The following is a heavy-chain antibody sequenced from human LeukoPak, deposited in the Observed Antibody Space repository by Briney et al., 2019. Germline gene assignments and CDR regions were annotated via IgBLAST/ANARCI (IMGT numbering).Heavy chain of an antibody. J-gene: IGHJ5*02. V-gene: IGHV1-2*06. Sequence: ASVKVSCKASGYTFTGYYMHWVRQAPGQGLKWMGRINPNSGGTNYAQKFQGRVTMTRDTSISTAYMELSRLRSDDTAVYYCARDLRRIQLRNWFDPWGQGTLVTVSS. CDR3: ARDLRRIQLRNWFDP. CDR1: GYTFTGYY. D-gene: IGHD5-18*01. CDR2: INPNSGGT.